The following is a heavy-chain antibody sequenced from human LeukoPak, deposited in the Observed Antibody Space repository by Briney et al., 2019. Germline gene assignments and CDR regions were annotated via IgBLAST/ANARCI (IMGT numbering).Heavy chain of an antibody. D-gene: IGHD6-13*01. V-gene: IGHV3-23*01. Sequence: GGSLRLSCAASGFTFSSYAMSWVRQAPGKGLEWVSAISGSGGSTYYADSVKGRFTIPRDNSKNPLYLQMNSLRAEDTAVYYCAKPPTWLQLVPYWGQGTLVTVSS. CDR3: AKPPTWLQLVPY. CDR1: GFTFSSYA. J-gene: IGHJ4*02. CDR2: ISGSGGST.